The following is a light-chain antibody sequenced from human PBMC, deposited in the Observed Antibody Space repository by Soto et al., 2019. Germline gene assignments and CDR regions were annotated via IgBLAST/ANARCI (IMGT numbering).Light chain of an antibody. J-gene: IGLJ2*01. CDR1: SSNIGAGYV. CDR2: GNS. V-gene: IGLV1-40*01. CDR3: KAWDNSLNVPVV. Sequence: QLVLTQPPSVSGAPGQRVTISCTGSSSNIGAGYVVHWYQQLPGTAPKLLIYGNSNRPSGVPDQFSGSKSGTSASLAITGLQSEDEADYYGKAWDNSLNVPVVFGGGTKLTVL.